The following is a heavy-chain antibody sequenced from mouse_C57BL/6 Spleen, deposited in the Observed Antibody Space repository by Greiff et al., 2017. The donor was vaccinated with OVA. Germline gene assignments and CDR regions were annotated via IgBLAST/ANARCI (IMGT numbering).Heavy chain of an antibody. CDR1: GFTFTDYY. V-gene: IGHV7-3*01. CDR2: IRNKANGYTT. Sequence: EVKLMESGGGLVQPGGSLSLSCAASGFTFTDYYMSWVRQPPGKALEWLGFIRNKANGYTTEYSASVKGRFTISRDNSQSILYLQMNALRAEDSATCYCARGNWYYFDYWGQGTTLTVSS. J-gene: IGHJ2*01. D-gene: IGHD2-1*01. CDR3: ARGNWYYFDY.